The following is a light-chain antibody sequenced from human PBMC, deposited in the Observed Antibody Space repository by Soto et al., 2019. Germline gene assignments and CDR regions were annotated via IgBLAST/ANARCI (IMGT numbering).Light chain of an antibody. CDR3: QQYNNWWT. J-gene: IGKJ1*01. CDR2: GAS. V-gene: IGKV3-15*01. CDR1: QSVSSN. Sequence: EIVMTQSPATLSVSPGERATLSCRASQSVSSNLAWYQQKPGQVPRLLIYGASTRATGIPARFSGSGSGTXXTXTIXXLQSEDFAVYYCQQYNNWWTFGQGTKVEIK.